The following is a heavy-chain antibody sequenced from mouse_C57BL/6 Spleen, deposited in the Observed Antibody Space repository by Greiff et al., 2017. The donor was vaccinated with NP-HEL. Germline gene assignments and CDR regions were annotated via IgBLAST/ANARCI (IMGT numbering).Heavy chain of an antibody. CDR2: IDPETGGT. Sequence: QVQLQQSGAELVRPGASVTLSCKASGYTFTDYEMHWVKQTPVHGLEWIGAIDPETGGTAYNQKFKGKAILTADKSSSTAYMELRSLTSEDSAVYYCTGTTVVATPYFDYWGQGTTLTVSS. D-gene: IGHD1-1*01. J-gene: IGHJ2*01. V-gene: IGHV1-15*01. CDR3: TGTTVVATPYFDY. CDR1: GYTFTDYE.